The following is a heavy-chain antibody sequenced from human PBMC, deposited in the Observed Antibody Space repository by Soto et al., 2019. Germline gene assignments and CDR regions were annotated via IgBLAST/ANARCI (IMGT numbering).Heavy chain of an antibody. D-gene: IGHD6-13*01. CDR1: GYTFTNYA. CDR2: INAGNGNT. Sequence: QVPLVQSGAEVKKPGASVKVSCKTSGYTFTNYAMHWVRQAPGQRLEWMGWINAGNGNTKYSQKFQGRVTITRDTSASTAYMEMSSLRSEDTAVYYCARDMAAALLGYYYYGMDVWGQGTTVTVSS. J-gene: IGHJ6*02. V-gene: IGHV1-3*01. CDR3: ARDMAAALLGYYYYGMDV.